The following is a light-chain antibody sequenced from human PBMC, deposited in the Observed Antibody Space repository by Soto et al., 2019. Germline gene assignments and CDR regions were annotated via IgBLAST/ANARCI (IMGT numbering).Light chain of an antibody. CDR1: TSNLGSNF. CDR3: AAWDASLSGVV. J-gene: IGLJ3*02. CDR2: RND. V-gene: IGLV1-47*01. Sequence: QSVLTQPPSASGTPGQRVTISCSGSTSNLGSNFVYWYQQVPGAAPKLLISRNDQRPSGVPDRFSGSKSGTSASLAISGLRSEDEADYHCAAWDASLSGVVFGGGTQLTVL.